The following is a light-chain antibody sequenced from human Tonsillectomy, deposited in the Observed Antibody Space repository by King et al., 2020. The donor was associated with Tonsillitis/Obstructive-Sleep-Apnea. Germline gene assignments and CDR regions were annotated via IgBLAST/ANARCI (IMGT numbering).Light chain of an antibody. J-gene: IGLJ3*02. Sequence: PSGVPDRFSGSKSGTSASLAITGLQAEDEADYYCQSYDKRPWGFGGGTKLTV. V-gene: IGLV1-40*01. CDR3: QSYDKRPWG.